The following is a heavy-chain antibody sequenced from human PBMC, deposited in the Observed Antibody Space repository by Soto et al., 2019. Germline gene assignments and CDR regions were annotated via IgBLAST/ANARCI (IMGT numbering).Heavy chain of an antibody. D-gene: IGHD4-17*01. J-gene: IGHJ4*02. CDR2: INSDGSSP. V-gene: IGHV3-74*01. Sequence: EVQLVESGGGLIQPGGSLRPSCAASGFTFSSYWIHWVRQAPGKGLVWVSRINSDGSSPSYADSVKGRFTIYRDNAKNTLYLQMNSMRAEDTAVYYCARGLYRDYGHDYWGQGTLVTVSS. CDR3: ARGLYRDYGHDY. CDR1: GFTFSSYW.